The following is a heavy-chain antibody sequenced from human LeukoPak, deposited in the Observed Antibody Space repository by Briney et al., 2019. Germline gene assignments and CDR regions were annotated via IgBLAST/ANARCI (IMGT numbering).Heavy chain of an antibody. Sequence: KTSETLSLTCGVSGGSFRGFCWSWIRQTPGKGLEWIGDIIHTGRTNYNPSLRSRVTISLDTSKNQFSLKLTSVTAADTAVYYCAKGEMARRWGQGTRVIVSS. J-gene: IGHJ4*02. CDR1: GGSFRGFC. V-gene: IGHV4-34*01. CDR3: AKGEMARR. CDR2: IIHTGRT. D-gene: IGHD5-24*01.